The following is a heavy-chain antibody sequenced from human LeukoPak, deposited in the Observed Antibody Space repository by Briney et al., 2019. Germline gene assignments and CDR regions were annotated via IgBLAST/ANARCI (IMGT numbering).Heavy chain of an antibody. CDR3: ARDELGYCSGGSCYAEYYFDY. J-gene: IGHJ4*02. CDR2: INPNSGGT. Sequence: ASVKVSCKASGYTFTGYYMHWVRQAPGQGLEWMGWINPNSGGTNYAQKFPGRVTMTRDTSISTAYMELSRLGSDDTAVYYCARDELGYCSGGSCYAEYYFDYWGQGTLVTVSS. V-gene: IGHV1-2*02. D-gene: IGHD2-15*01. CDR1: GYTFTGYY.